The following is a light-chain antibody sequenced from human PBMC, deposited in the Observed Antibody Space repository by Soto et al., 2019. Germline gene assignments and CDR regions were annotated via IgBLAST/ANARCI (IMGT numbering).Light chain of an antibody. CDR3: SSRTSSSTHYV. Sequence: QSALAQPASVSGSPGQSITISFPGTISDSGGHHYVSWYQQHPGKAPKLMIYEVSYRPSGVSSRFSGSKSGNTASLTISGLQAEDEAAYYCSSRTSSSTHYVFGTGTKVTVL. J-gene: IGLJ1*01. V-gene: IGLV2-14*01. CDR1: ISDSGGHHY. CDR2: EVS.